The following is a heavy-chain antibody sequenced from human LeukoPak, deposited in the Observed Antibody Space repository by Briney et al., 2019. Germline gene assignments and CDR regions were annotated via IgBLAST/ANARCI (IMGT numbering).Heavy chain of an antibody. CDR2: IYTSGST. D-gene: IGHD4-11*01. Sequence: SETLSLTCAVYGGSSSVYYWSWIRQPAGKGLEWIGRIYTSGSTNYNPSLKSRVTMSVDTSKNQFSLKLSFVTAADTAVYYCARDQRNDYPLYYYYYMDVWGKGTTVTISS. J-gene: IGHJ6*03. CDR1: GGSSSVYY. V-gene: IGHV4-4*07. CDR3: ARDQRNDYPLYYYYYMDV.